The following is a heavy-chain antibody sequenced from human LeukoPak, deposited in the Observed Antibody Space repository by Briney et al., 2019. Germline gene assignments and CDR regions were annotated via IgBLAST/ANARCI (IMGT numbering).Heavy chain of an antibody. CDR3: ARRSDSRAAFDI. CDR1: GFTFSDYY. CDR2: IYYSGST. V-gene: IGHV4-39*01. D-gene: IGHD3-22*01. Sequence: PGGSLRLSCAASGFTFSDYYMSWIRQPPGKGLEWIGSIYYSGSTYYNPSLKSRVTISVDTSKNQFSLKLSSVTAADTAVYYCARRSDSRAAFDIWGQGTMVTVSS. J-gene: IGHJ3*02.